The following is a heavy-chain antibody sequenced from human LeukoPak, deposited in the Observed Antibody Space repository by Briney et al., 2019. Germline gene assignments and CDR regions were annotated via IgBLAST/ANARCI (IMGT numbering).Heavy chain of an antibody. Sequence: GGSLRLSCAASGFTFSSYAMSWVRQAPGKGLEWVSAISGSGGGTYYADSVKGRFTISRDNSKNTLYLQMNSLRAEDTAVYYCAKDPYSAVMIGWFDPWGQGTLVTVSS. D-gene: IGHD3-22*01. J-gene: IGHJ5*02. V-gene: IGHV3-23*01. CDR3: AKDPYSAVMIGWFDP. CDR1: GFTFSSYA. CDR2: ISGSGGGT.